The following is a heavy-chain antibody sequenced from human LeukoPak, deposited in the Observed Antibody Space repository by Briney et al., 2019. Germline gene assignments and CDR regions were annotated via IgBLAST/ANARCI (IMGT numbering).Heavy chain of an antibody. J-gene: IGHJ4*02. CDR2: ITYDGYYK. V-gene: IGHV3-30*03. Sequence: GTSLRLSCAASGFTFTSYGMHWVRQAPGKGLEWVALITYDGYYKYYSDSVKGRFTISSDTSKNTLYLQVNSLRAEDTAVYYCARDLSPVVRASPMGYWGQGTPVTVSS. CDR3: ARDLSPVVRASPMGY. CDR1: GFTFTSYG. D-gene: IGHD3-10*01.